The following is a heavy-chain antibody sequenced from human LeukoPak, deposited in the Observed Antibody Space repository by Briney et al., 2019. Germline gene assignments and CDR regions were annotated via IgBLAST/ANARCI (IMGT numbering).Heavy chain of an antibody. D-gene: IGHD1-14*01. CDR1: GFTFSNYA. Sequence: GGSLRLSCAASGFTFSNYAMSWVGQAPGKGLVWVSGISRDGTITNYADAVKGRFTISRDNAKNTLYLQMNSLRVEDTAVYSCARGWYGPDSCGQGTLVTVSS. J-gene: IGHJ5*01. CDR2: ISRDGTIT. CDR3: ARGWYGPDS. V-gene: IGHV3-74*01.